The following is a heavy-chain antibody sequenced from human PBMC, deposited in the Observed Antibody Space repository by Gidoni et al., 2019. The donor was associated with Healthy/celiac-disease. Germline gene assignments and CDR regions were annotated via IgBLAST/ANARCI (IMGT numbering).Heavy chain of an antibody. J-gene: IGHJ5*02. CDR1: GFSLSTSGVG. V-gene: IGHV2-5*02. CDR2: IYWDDDK. CDR3: AHGPIATAANWFDP. Sequence: QITLKESGPTLVKPTQTLTLTCTFSGFSLSTSGVGVGWIRQPPGKALEWLALIYWDDDKRYSPSLKSRLTITKDTSKNQVVLTMTNMDPVDTATYYCAHGPIATAANWFDPWGQGTLVTVSS. D-gene: IGHD6-13*01.